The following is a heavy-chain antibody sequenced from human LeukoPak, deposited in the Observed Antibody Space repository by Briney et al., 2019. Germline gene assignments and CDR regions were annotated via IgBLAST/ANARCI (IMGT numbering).Heavy chain of an antibody. CDR2: ISSSSKI. D-gene: IGHD1-1*01. CDR3: ARSANPGVHDFDP. V-gene: IGHV3-48*01. J-gene: IGHJ5*02. Sequence: PGGSLRLSCTASGFAFSSYAMAWFRQAPGKGLEWLSYISSSSKINYADSVMGRFTITRDNAKNSLYLQMISLRAEDTAVYYCARSANPGVHDFDPWGQGTLVTVSS. CDR1: GFAFSSYA.